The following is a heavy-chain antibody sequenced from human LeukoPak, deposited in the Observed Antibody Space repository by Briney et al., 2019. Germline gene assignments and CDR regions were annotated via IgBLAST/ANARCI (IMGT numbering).Heavy chain of an antibody. V-gene: IGHV4-34*01. Sequence: SETLSLTCAVYGGSFGGYYWSWIRQPPGKGLEWIGEINHSGSTNYNPSLKSRVTISVDTSKNQFSLKLSSVTAADTAVYYCARLRGHYYGSGRVGWFDPWGQGTLVTVSS. CDR2: INHSGST. D-gene: IGHD3-10*01. J-gene: IGHJ5*02. CDR3: ARLRGHYYGSGRVGWFDP. CDR1: GGSFGGYY.